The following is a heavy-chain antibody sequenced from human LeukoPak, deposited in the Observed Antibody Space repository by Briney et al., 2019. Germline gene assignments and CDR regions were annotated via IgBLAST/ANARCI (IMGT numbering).Heavy chain of an antibody. D-gene: IGHD2-2*01. CDR3: ARGGGYCSATSCLTWFDP. V-gene: IGHV3-53*01. J-gene: IGHJ5*02. CDR2: IYSGGTT. Sequence: PGGSLRLSCAASGFIVSSNYMSWVRQAPGKGLEWVSVIYSGGTTYYADSVKGRFTISRDNSKNTLCLQMNSLSPEDTALYYCARGGGYCSATSCLTWFDPWGQGTLVTVSS. CDR1: GFIVSSNY.